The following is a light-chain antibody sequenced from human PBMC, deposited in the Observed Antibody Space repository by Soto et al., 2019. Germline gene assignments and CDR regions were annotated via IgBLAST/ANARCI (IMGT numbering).Light chain of an antibody. J-gene: IGKJ4*01. CDR2: WAS. CDR3: QQYYITPLT. V-gene: IGKV4-1*01. CDR1: QSVLYSSNNKNY. Sequence: DIVMTQSPDSLAVSLGERATINCKSSQSVLYSSNNKNYLAWYQHKPGQPPKLLIYWASTRESGVPDRFSGSGSGTDFTLTISSLQAEDVAVYYCQQYYITPLTFGGGTKV.